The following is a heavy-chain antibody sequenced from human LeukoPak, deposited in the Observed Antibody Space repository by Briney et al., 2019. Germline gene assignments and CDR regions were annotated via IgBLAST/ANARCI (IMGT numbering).Heavy chain of an antibody. J-gene: IGHJ4*02. V-gene: IGHV4-39*01. CDR2: IYYSGST. CDR3: ARAYSSGWYRGNYFDY. CDR1: GGSISSYY. Sequence: SETLSLTCTVSGGSISSYYWGWIRQPPGKGLEWIGSIYYSGSTYYNPSLKSRVTISVDTSKNQFSLKLSSVTAADTAVYYCARAYSSGWYRGNYFDYWGQGTLVTVSS. D-gene: IGHD6-19*01.